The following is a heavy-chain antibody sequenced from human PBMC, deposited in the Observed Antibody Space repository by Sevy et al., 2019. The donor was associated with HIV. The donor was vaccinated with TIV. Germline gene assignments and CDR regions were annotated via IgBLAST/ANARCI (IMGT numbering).Heavy chain of an antibody. V-gene: IGHV3-53*01. CDR2: IYSSDRT. D-gene: IGHD3-22*01. CDR3: ARDRVTYYYDSSGYYTSGCGMDV. Sequence: GGSLRLSCAASGFTVSDNHMNWVRQAPGKGLEWVSVIYSSDRTDYADSVKGRFTGSRDNSKNTLYLQMNSLRAEDTAVYYCARDRVTYYYDSSGYYTSGCGMDVWGQGTTVTVSS. J-gene: IGHJ6*02. CDR1: GFTVSDNH.